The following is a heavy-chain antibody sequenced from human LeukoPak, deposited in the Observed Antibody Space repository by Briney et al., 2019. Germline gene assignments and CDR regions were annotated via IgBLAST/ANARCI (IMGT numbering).Heavy chain of an antibody. CDR1: GGSISSGGYY. V-gene: IGHV4-61*08. CDR3: ARGIAAAGLFDY. Sequence: SQTLSLTCTVSGGSISSGGYYWSWIRQPPGKGLEWIGYIYYSGSTNYNPSLKSRVTISVDTSKNQFSLKLSSMTAADTAVYYCARGIAAAGLFDYWGQGTLVTVSS. CDR2: IYYSGST. D-gene: IGHD6-13*01. J-gene: IGHJ4*02.